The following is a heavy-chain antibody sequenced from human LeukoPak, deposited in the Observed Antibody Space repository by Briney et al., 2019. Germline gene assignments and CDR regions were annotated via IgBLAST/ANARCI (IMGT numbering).Heavy chain of an antibody. V-gene: IGHV3-49*04. J-gene: IGHJ4*02. CDR1: GFTFGGYV. CDR3: ATLITYYYDPLDY. D-gene: IGHD3-22*01. CDR2: IRSKAYGGTT. Sequence: GGSLRLSCTASGFTFGGYVMSWVRQAPGKGLEWVGFIRSKAYGGTTEYAASVKGRFTISRDDSKSIAYLQMNSLKTEDTAVYYCATLITYYYDPLDYWGQGTLVTVSS.